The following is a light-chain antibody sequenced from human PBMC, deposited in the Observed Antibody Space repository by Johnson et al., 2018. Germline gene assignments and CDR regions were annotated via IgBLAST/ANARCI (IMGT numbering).Light chain of an antibody. CDR2: ENN. V-gene: IGLV1-51*02. J-gene: IGLJ1*01. CDR3: GTWDSSRGAGTG. CDR1: SSNIGNNY. Sequence: QSVLTQPPSVSAAPGQKVTISCSGSSSNIGNNYVSWYQQLPGTAPKLLIYENNKRPSGIPDRFSGSKSGTSATLGITGLQTGDEADYYCGTWDSSRGAGTGVGTGTKGAV.